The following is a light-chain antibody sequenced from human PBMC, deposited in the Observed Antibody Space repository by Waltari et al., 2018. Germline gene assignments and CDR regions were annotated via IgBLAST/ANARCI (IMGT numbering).Light chain of an antibody. V-gene: IGLV3-21*04. Sequence: SYALTQPPSVSVAPGTTARITCGGDNIGSYSLHWYPQRPGQAPVLVIFYDSDRPSGIPERFSGSNSGNTATLTISSVEAGDEAKYYCHVWHPDMDPGVFGPGTEVSV. J-gene: IGLJ1*01. CDR2: YDS. CDR3: HVWHPDMDPGV. CDR1: NIGSYS.